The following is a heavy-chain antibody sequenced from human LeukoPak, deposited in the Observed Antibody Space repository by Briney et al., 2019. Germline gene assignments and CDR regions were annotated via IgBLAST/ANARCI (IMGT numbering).Heavy chain of an antibody. D-gene: IGHD6-13*01. Sequence: GGSLRLSCAASGVAFSDHYMNCIRQAPGKGLECVSYISPTSTYTDYADSVKGRFTVSRDNAKNSLYLEMNSLRAEDTAVYFCAVAGVAAAGGFDNWGQGTLVTVSS. CDR2: ISPTSTYT. J-gene: IGHJ4*02. CDR3: AVAGVAAAGGFDN. V-gene: IGHV3-11*03. CDR1: GVAFSDHY.